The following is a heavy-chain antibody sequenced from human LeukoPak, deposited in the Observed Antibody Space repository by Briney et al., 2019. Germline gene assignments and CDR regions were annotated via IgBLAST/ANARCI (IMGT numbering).Heavy chain of an antibody. CDR2: IYSGGNT. V-gene: IGHV3-53*05. J-gene: IGHJ1*01. CDR1: GFTVSSNS. CDR3: AKGAAHYDFWSGYRVAEYFQH. Sequence: GGSLRLSCTVSGFTVSSNSWSWVRQAPGKGLEWVSFIYSGGNTHYSDSVKGRFTISRDNSKNTLYLQMNSLRAEDTALYYCAKGAAHYDFWSGYRVAEYFQHWGQGTLVTVSS. D-gene: IGHD3-3*01.